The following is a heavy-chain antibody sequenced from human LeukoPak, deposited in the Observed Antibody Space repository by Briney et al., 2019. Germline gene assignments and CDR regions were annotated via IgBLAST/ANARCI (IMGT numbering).Heavy chain of an antibody. J-gene: IGHJ4*02. CDR1: GFTFSSYS. Sequence: GGSLRLSCAASGFTFSSYSMNWVRQPPGKGLEWVSSISSSSSYIYYADSVRGRVTISRDNANNTLYLQMNSLRAEDTAVYYCARSTLTTVTSGYPFDYWGQGTLVTVSS. CDR2: ISSSSSYI. CDR3: ARSTLTTVTSGYPFDY. V-gene: IGHV3-21*01. D-gene: IGHD4-17*01.